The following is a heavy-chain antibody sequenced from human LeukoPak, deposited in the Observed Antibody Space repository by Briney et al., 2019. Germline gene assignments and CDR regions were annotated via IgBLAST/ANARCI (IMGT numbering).Heavy chain of an antibody. V-gene: IGHV4-59*05. CDR1: GFTFSSYE. CDR2: IYYSGST. Sequence: LRLSCAASGFTFSSYEMNWVRQAPGKGLEWIGTIYYSGSTYYNASLKSRVTISVDTSKNQFSLKLSSVTAADTAVYYCARSPGGALNWFDPWGQGTLVTVSS. CDR3: ARSPGGALNWFDP. D-gene: IGHD1-1*01. J-gene: IGHJ5*02.